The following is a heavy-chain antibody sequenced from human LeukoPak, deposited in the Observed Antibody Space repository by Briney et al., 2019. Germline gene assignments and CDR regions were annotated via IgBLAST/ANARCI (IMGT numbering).Heavy chain of an antibody. CDR3: ARGQLTYCSSTSCYGSTWFDP. V-gene: IGHV4-38-2*01. CDR1: GYSITSGYY. D-gene: IGHD2-2*01. CDR2: IYHSGTT. J-gene: IGHJ5*02. Sequence: SETLSLTCAVSGYSITSGYYWGWIRQPPGKGLEWIGSIYHSGTTYYNPSLKSRVSISVDTSKIQFSLRLSSVTAADTAMYYCARGQLTYCSSTSCYGSTWFDPWGQGPWSPSPQ.